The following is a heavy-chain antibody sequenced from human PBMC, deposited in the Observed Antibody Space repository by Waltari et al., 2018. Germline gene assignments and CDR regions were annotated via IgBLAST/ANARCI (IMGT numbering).Heavy chain of an antibody. V-gene: IGHV4-59*01. CDR1: GGSISSYY. Sequence: QVQLQESGPGLVKPSETLSLTCTVSGGSISSYYWSWIRQPPGKGLEWIGYIYYSGSTTYNPSLKSRVTISVDTSKNQFSLKLSSVTAADTAVYYCARGRWLQLIYFDYWGQGTLVTVSS. CDR3: ARGRWLQLIYFDY. CDR2: IYYSGST. J-gene: IGHJ4*02. D-gene: IGHD5-12*01.